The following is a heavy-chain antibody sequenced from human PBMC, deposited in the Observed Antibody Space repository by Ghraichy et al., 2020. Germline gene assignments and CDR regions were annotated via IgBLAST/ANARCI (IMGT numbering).Heavy chain of an antibody. Sequence: GGSLRLSCVVSRFTFSRYWMSWVRQAPGRGPEWVGQINQDGSEKYYGGAVQGRFIISRDNAKNSLYLQMNSLRVEDTAGYYCARDVERNLDYWGQGSLVTVSS. V-gene: IGHV3-7*01. CDR3: ARDVERNLDY. CDR1: RFTFSRYW. CDR2: INQDGSEK. D-gene: IGHD1-1*01. J-gene: IGHJ4*02.